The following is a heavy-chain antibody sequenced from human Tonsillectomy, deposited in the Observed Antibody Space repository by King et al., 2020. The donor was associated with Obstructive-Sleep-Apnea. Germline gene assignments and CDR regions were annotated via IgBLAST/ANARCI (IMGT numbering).Heavy chain of an antibody. D-gene: IGHD6-13*01. J-gene: IGHJ4*02. Sequence: QLQESGPGLVKPSETLSLTCTVSGGSISSSSYYWDWIRQPPGKGLEWIGSIYYSGSTYYNPSLKSRVTISVDTSKNQFSLKLSSVTAADTAVYYCARHGTGTAAGRSFDYWGQGTLVTVSS. CDR1: GGSISSSSYY. CDR3: ARHGTGTAAGRSFDY. CDR2: IYYSGST. V-gene: IGHV4-39*01.